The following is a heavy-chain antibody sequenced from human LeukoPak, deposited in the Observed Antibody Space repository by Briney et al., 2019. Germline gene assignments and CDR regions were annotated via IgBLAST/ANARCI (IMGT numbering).Heavy chain of an antibody. CDR1: GGSFSGYY. D-gene: IGHD3-22*01. CDR2: IKHSGST. V-gene: IGHV4-34*01. CDR3: ARGAKYYDSSGYYPLNY. J-gene: IGHJ4*02. Sequence: SETLSLTCAVYGGSFSGYYWSWIRQPPGKGLEWIGEIKHSGSTNYNPSLKSRVTISVDTSKNQFSLKLSSVTAADTAVYYCARGAKYYDSSGYYPLNYWGQGTLVTVSS.